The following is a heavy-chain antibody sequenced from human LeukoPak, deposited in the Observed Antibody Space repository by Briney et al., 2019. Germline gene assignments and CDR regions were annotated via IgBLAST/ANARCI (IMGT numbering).Heavy chain of an antibody. J-gene: IGHJ4*02. V-gene: IGHV4-39*01. Sequence: SETLSLTCIVSGGSISSSSYYWGWIHQPPGKGLEWIGSIYYSGSTYYNPSLKSRVTISVDTSKNQFSLKLSSVTAADTAVYYCARYPSSGWSSYFDYWGQGTLVTVSS. CDR2: IYYSGST. CDR1: GGSISSSSYY. CDR3: ARYPSSGWSSYFDY. D-gene: IGHD6-19*01.